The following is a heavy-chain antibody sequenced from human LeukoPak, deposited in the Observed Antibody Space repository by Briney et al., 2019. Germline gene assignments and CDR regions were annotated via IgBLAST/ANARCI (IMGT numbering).Heavy chain of an antibody. Sequence: GGSLRLSCAASGFTFSSYAMSWVRQAPGKGLEWVSATSDSGGNTYYADSVKGRFTISRDNSKRTLFLQTDSLRGEDTAVYYCANGGYYSLDSWGQGTLVTVSS. CDR1: GFTFSSYA. CDR3: ANGGYYSLDS. J-gene: IGHJ4*02. CDR2: TSDSGGNT. D-gene: IGHD2-15*01. V-gene: IGHV3-23*01.